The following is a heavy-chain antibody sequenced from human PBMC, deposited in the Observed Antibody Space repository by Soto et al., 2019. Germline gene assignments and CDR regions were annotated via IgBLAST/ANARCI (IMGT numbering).Heavy chain of an antibody. CDR2: INPNSGGT. V-gene: IGHV1-2*04. CDR3: AREHVDIVDTISYYYGMDV. D-gene: IGHD5-12*01. J-gene: IGHJ6*02. Sequence: ASVKVSCKASGYTFTGYYMRWVRQAPGQGLEWMGWINPNSGGTNYAQKFQGWVTMTRGTSISTAYMELSRLRSDDTAVYYCAREHVDIVDTISYYYGMDVWGQGTTVPVS. CDR1: GYTFTGYY.